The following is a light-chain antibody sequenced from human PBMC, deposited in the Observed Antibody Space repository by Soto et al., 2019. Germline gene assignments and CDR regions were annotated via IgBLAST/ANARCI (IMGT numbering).Light chain of an antibody. CDR3: CSYGGSYTWV. CDR2: DVS. V-gene: IGLV2-11*01. Sequence: QSVLTQPRSVAGSPGQSVTISCTGASGDVGGYNFVSWYQQHPGKAPTLMIFDVSQRPSGVPDRFSGSKSGNTDSLPISGLQAEDEADYYGCSYGGSYTWVFGGGTKLTVL. CDR1: SGDVGGYNF. J-gene: IGLJ3*02.